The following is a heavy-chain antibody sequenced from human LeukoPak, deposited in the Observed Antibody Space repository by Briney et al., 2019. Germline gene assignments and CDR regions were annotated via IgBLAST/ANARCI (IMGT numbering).Heavy chain of an antibody. CDR2: MNPNSGNT. D-gene: IGHD6-19*01. CDR3: ARGSIAVAVWFDP. Sequence: GASVKVSCKASGYTFTSYDINWVRQATGRGLEWMGWMNPNSGNTGYAQKFQGRVTMTRNTSISTAYMELSSLRSEDTAVYYCARGSIAVAVWFDPWGQGTLVTVSS. CDR1: GYTFTSYD. J-gene: IGHJ5*02. V-gene: IGHV1-8*01.